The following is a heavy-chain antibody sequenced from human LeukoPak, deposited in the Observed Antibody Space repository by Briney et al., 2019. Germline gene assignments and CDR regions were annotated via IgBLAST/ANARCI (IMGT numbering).Heavy chain of an antibody. CDR1: GFTVNSNY. J-gene: IGHJ1*01. D-gene: IGHD2-8*01. CDR3: ASMYFSQYLQH. CDR2: IYSGGST. V-gene: IGHV3-53*01. Sequence: GGSLRLSCAASGFTVNSNYMSWVRQAPGKGLEWVSVIYSGGSTYYADSVKGRFTISRDNSKNTLYLQMNGLRAEDTAVYYCASMYFSQYLQHWGQGTLVTVSS.